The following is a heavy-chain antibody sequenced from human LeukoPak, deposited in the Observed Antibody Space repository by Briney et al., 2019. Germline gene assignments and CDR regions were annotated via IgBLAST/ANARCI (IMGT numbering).Heavy chain of an antibody. J-gene: IGHJ4*02. CDR1: GFTFSSYG. CDR3: AKEGGTGTRFDY. D-gene: IGHD1-7*01. Sequence: QPGRSLRLSFAASGFTFSSYGMHWVRQAPGKGLYWVSAISGSGTGTYYADSVKGRFTISGDNSKNTLYLQMNSLRAEDTAVYYWAKEGGTGTRFDYWGQGTLVTVSS. V-gene: IGHV3-23*01. CDR2: ISGSGTGT.